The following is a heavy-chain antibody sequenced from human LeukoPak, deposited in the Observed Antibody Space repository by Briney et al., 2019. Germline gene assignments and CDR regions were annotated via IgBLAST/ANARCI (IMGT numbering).Heavy chain of an antibody. Sequence: SETLSLTCAVYGGSFSGYYWSWIRQPPGKGLEWIGEINHSGSTNYKPSVKSRVTISVGTSKNQFFLKLSSVTAADTAVYYCARSGYYDSSGYFDYWGQGTLVTVSS. CDR2: INHSGST. CDR1: GGSFSGYY. J-gene: IGHJ4*02. CDR3: ARSGYYDSSGYFDY. D-gene: IGHD3-22*01. V-gene: IGHV4-34*01.